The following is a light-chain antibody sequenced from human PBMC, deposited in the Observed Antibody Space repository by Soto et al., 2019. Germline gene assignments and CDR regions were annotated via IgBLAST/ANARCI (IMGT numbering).Light chain of an antibody. V-gene: IGKV1-39*01. CDR2: AAS. CDR3: QQGYTSAIT. Sequence: DLQITPFPSSLSATVGNRVTITCRASQRIGKHLNWYQQKPGKAPKFLIYAASNLQSGVPSRFSGSGSGTDFTLTVNSLQPEDFATYYCQQGYTSAITFGQGTRLGI. J-gene: IGKJ5*01. CDR1: QRIGKH.